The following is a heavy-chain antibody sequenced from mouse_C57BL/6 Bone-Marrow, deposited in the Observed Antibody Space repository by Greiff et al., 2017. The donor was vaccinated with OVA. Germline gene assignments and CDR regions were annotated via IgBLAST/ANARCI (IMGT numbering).Heavy chain of an antibody. J-gene: IGHJ4*01. CDR1: GFTFSSYG. Sequence: EVQRVESGGDLVQPGGSLKLSCAASGFTFSSYGMSWVRQTPDKRLEWVATISSGGSYTYYPDSVKGRFTISRDNAKNTLYLQMSSLKSEDTAMYYCARTGSYYYAMDYWGQGASVTVSS. V-gene: IGHV5-6*01. CDR2: ISSGGSYT. D-gene: IGHD1-3*01. CDR3: ARTGSYYYAMDY.